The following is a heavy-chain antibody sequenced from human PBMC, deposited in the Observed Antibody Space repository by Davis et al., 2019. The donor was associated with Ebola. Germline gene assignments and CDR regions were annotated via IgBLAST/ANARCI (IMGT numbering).Heavy chain of an antibody. CDR2: ISSTSGYI. Sequence: GESLKISCSSSGFTFTNSTITWVRQAPGRGLEWVSSISSTSGYIHYADSVKGRFTISRDNAEKSLYLQMNSLRVDDTAVYSCASRLKAAGGMDVWGQGTTVTVSS. J-gene: IGHJ6*02. D-gene: IGHD2-15*01. CDR3: ASRLKAAGGMDV. CDR1: GFTFTNST. V-gene: IGHV3-21*01.